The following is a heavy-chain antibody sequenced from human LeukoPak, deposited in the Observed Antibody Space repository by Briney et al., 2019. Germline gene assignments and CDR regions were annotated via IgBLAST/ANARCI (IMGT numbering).Heavy chain of an antibody. J-gene: IGHJ4*02. D-gene: IGHD5-12*01. CDR1: GFTFISYS. V-gene: IGHV3-48*04. CDR3: ARAPSGYDPYFDY. Sequence: GGSRRLSCAASGFTFISYSMNWVCQAPGKGLEWVSYISSSSSSIKYADSVEGRFTISRDNAKNSLYLQMNSLRAEDTAVYYCARAPSGYDPYFDYWGQGTLVTVSS. CDR2: ISSSSSSI.